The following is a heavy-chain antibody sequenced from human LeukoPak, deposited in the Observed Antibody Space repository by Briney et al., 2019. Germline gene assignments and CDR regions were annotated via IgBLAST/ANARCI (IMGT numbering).Heavy chain of an antibody. J-gene: IGHJ5*02. CDR2: IYYSGST. V-gene: IGHV4-59*08. CDR3: ARRVDCSGGSCFNWFDP. Sequence: SETLSLTCTVSGGSISSYYWSWIRQPPGKGLEWIGDIYYSGSTNYNPSLKSRVTISVDTSKNQFSLKLSSVTAADTAVYYCARRVDCSGGSCFNWFDPWGQGTLVTVSS. D-gene: IGHD2-15*01. CDR1: GGSISSYY.